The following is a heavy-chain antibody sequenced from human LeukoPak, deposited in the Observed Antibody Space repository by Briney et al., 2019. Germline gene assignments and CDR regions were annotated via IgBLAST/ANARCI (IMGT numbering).Heavy chain of an antibody. V-gene: IGHV3-23*01. J-gene: IGHJ3*02. Sequence: PGGSLRLSCTASGFSFSAYAMMWIRQAPGKGPEWVSAIRAIGGAYYADYAESVKGRFTISRDDSKSTLFLQMWSLRVEDTAVYYCARDLNGDYIGAFDMWGPGTKVTV. CDR1: GFSFSAYA. CDR2: IRAIGGAYYA. CDR3: ARDLNGDYIGAFDM. D-gene: IGHD4-17*01.